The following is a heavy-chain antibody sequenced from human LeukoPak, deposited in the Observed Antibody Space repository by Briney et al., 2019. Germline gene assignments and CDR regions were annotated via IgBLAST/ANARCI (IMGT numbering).Heavy chain of an antibody. CDR2: INHSGST. Sequence: SSETLSLTCAVYGGSFSGYYWSWIRQPPGKGLEWIGEINHSGSTNHNPSLKSRVTISVDTSKNQFSLKLSSVTAADTAVYYCARGLPSDGYNPGGYDFDYWGQGTLVTVSS. V-gene: IGHV4-34*01. CDR1: GGSFSGYY. J-gene: IGHJ4*02. D-gene: IGHD5-24*01. CDR3: ARGLPSDGYNPGGYDFDY.